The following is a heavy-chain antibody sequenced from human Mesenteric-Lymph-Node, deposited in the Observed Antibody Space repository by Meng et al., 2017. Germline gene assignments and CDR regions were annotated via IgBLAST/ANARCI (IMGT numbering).Heavy chain of an antibody. D-gene: IGHD6-19*01. CDR1: GFTFSDYY. CDR2: ISSSGSTI. J-gene: IGHJ4*02. CDR3: ARDVSGWLVTFDY. V-gene: IGHV3-11*04. Sequence: GESLKISCAASGFTFSDYYMSWIRQAPGKGLEWVSYISSSGSTIYYADSVKGRFTISRDNAKNSLYLQMNSLRAEDTAVYYCARDVSGWLVTFDYWGQGTLVTVSS.